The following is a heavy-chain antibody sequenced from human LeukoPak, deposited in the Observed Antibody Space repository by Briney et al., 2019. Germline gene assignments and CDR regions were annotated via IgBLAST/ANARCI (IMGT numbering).Heavy chain of an antibody. CDR1: GVSITSGNHY. J-gene: IGHJ2*01. CDR3: ARAILAAVVKGRDYWYFDL. Sequence: PSETLSLTCTVSGVSITSGNHYWAWIRQSAGKGLEWIGHMFRTGSTNYNPSLKNRVTISADTSKKEFSLKMTSVIAADTAVYCCARAILAAVVKGRDYWYFDLWGRGTLVAVSS. V-gene: IGHV4-61*09. CDR2: MFRTGST. D-gene: IGHD3-22*01.